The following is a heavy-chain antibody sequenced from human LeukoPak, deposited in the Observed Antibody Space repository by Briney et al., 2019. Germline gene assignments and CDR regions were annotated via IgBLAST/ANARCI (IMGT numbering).Heavy chain of an antibody. D-gene: IGHD5-12*01. CDR1: GGSFSGYY. Sequence: PSETLSLTCAVYGGSFSGYYWSWIRQPPGKGLEWIGEINHSGSTNYNPSLKSRVTISVGTSKNQFSLKLSSVTAADTAVYYCARRGYSGYDYFDWFDPWGQGTLVTVSS. J-gene: IGHJ5*02. V-gene: IGHV4-34*01. CDR2: INHSGST. CDR3: ARRGYSGYDYFDWFDP.